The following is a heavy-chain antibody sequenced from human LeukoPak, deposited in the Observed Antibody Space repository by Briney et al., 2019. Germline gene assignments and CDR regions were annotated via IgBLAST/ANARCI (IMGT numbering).Heavy chain of an antibody. D-gene: IGHD2-15*01. Sequence: KSSETLSLTCAVSGGPISSGGYSWSWIRQPPGKGLEWIGYIYYSGSTYYNPSLKSRVTISVDTSKNQFSLKLSSVTAADTAVYYCARAGGYCSGGSCFDYWGQGTLVTVSS. J-gene: IGHJ4*02. CDR2: IYYSGST. CDR1: GGPISSGGYS. CDR3: ARAGGYCSGGSCFDY. V-gene: IGHV4-30-4*07.